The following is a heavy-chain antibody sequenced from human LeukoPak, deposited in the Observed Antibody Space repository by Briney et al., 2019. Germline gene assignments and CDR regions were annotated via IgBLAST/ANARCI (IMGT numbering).Heavy chain of an antibody. Sequence: RTGESLKISCKGSGYSFTSHWIGWVRQMPGKGLEWMGMIYPGDSDTRYSPSFQGQVTISVDKSISTAYLQWSSLKASDTAMYYCARKYDSSGWYEDAFDIWGQGTMVTVSS. V-gene: IGHV5-51*01. D-gene: IGHD6-19*01. CDR3: ARKYDSSGWYEDAFDI. CDR2: IYPGDSDT. J-gene: IGHJ3*02. CDR1: GYSFTSHW.